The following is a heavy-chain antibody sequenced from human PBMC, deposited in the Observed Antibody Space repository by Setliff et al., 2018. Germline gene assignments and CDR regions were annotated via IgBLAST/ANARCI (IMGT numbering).Heavy chain of an antibody. CDR1: GYTFSDYW. CDR3: ARALASAGTVYFDY. J-gene: IGHJ4*02. Sequence: GESLKISCRGSGYTFSDYWIGWVRQMPGKGLEWMGIIYPGDSDTRYSPSFQGQVTFSADKSISTAYLQWSSLKASDTATYYCARALASAGTVYFDYWGQGTLVTVSS. D-gene: IGHD6-13*01. CDR2: IYPGDSDT. V-gene: IGHV5-51*01.